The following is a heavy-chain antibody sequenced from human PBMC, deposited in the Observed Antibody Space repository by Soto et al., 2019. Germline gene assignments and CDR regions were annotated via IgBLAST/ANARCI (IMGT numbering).Heavy chain of an antibody. D-gene: IGHD3-10*01. Sequence: VKVSCKASGGTFSSYTISWVRQAPGQGLEWMGRIIPILGIANYAQKFQGRVTITADKSTSTAYMELSSLRSEDTAVYYCARGSDRSYYFDYWGQGTLVTVPS. CDR3: ARGSDRSYYFDY. CDR1: GGTFSSYT. CDR2: IIPILGIA. V-gene: IGHV1-69*02. J-gene: IGHJ4*02.